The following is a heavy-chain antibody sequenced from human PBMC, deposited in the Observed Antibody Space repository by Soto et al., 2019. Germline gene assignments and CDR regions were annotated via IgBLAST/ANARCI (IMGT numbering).Heavy chain of an antibody. D-gene: IGHD2-15*01. J-gene: IGHJ5*02. CDR1: GYTFTSYG. V-gene: IGHV1-18*01. CDR3: ARDRSSGGSRNWFDP. CDR2: INAYNGNT. Sequence: ASVKVSFKASGYTFTSYGISWVRQAPGQGLEWMGWINAYNGNTNYAQKLQGRVTMTTDTSTSTAYMELRSLRSDDTAVYYCARDRSSGGSRNWFDPWGQGTLVTVPQ.